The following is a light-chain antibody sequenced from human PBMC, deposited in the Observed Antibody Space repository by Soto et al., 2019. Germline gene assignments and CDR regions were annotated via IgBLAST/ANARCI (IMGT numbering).Light chain of an antibody. CDR3: QQYNSLLWT. J-gene: IGKJ1*01. Sequence: DFQMTQSPSTLSASVGDRVTMTCRASQNIRSRLAWFQQKPGKAPKLLIYDASSLESGVPSRFSGSGSGTEFTLTISSLQPDDFATYYCQQYNSLLWTFGQGTKV. CDR2: DAS. CDR1: QNIRSR. V-gene: IGKV1-5*01.